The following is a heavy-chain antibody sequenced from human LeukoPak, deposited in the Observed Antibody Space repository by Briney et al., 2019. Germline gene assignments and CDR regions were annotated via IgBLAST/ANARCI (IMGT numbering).Heavy chain of an antibody. CDR2: IYYSGST. J-gene: IGHJ4*02. CDR3: ARGYDYNPY. V-gene: IGHV4-61*05. Sequence: PSETLSLTCTVSGGSISSSYYYWGWIRQPPGKGLEWIGYIYYSGSTNYNPSLKSRVTISVDTSKTQFSLKLSSVTPADTAVYYCARGYDYNPYWGQGTLVTVSS. D-gene: IGHD5-24*01. CDR1: GGSISSSYYY.